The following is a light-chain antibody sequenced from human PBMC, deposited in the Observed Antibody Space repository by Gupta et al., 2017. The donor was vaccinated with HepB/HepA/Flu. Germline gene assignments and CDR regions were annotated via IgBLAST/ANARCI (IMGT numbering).Light chain of an antibody. J-gene: IGKJ1*01. Sequence: DIAMTQSPHSLAVSLGERATINCKSSQSVLNRSNNKNYLAWYQQKPGQPPKLLIYWASIRESGVPDRFSGSGSGTDFILTISSLQAEDVAVYYCQQDDSTPQTFGQGTKVEI. CDR2: WAS. CDR3: QQDDSTPQT. CDR1: QSVLNRSNNKNY. V-gene: IGKV4-1*01.